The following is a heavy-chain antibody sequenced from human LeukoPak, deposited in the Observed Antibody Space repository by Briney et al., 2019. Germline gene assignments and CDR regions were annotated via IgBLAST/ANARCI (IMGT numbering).Heavy chain of an antibody. Sequence: SETLSLTCTVSGVSFSSFQWSWIRQSPVKGLEWVGNIYMTGRTDYNPSLKSRVTISMYTSKRKFSLLLTALSAADTAGFFCVTSYDAKVGPFDPLGQGILVTVSS. CDR2: IYMTGRT. J-gene: IGHJ5*02. V-gene: IGHV4-4*09. CDR3: VTSYDAKVGPFDP. CDR1: GVSFSSFQ. D-gene: IGHD2-8*01.